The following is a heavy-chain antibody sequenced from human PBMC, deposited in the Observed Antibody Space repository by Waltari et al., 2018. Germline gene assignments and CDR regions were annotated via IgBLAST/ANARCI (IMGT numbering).Heavy chain of an antibody. CDR3: ARGATTKFYYYYYYMDV. V-gene: IGHV1-3*01. D-gene: IGHD1-1*01. CDR2: LNPVNGDT. CDR1: GYRLSSQS. Sequence: QVQLVQSGAEVVSRGASVRVSCKASGYRLSSQSIHWVRQATGQSLEWMAWLNPVNGDTKYAQRFQGRVSVTRDTSARTVYMDLSSLTSEDTATYYCARGATTKFYYYYYYMDVWGQGTSVTVSS. J-gene: IGHJ6*03.